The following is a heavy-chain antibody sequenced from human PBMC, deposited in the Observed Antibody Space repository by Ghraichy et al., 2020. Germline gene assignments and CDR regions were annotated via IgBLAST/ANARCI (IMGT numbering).Heavy chain of an antibody. V-gene: IGHV4-34*01. J-gene: IGHJ5*02. CDR3: ARGTTVTTLWNWFDP. D-gene: IGHD4-17*01. CDR2: INHSGST. CDR1: GGSFSTYF. Sequence: SETLSLTCAVSGGSFSTYFWSWIRQPPGKGLEWIGEINHSGSTNYIPSLKSRVTISVDTSTNQFSLKLSSVTAADTAIYYCARGTTVTTLWNWFDPWGQGTLVTVSS.